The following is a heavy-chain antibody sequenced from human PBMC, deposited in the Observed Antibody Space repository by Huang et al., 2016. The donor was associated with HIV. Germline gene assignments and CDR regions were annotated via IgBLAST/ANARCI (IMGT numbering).Heavy chain of an antibody. V-gene: IGHV1-18*01. D-gene: IGHD3-22*01. J-gene: IGHJ3*02. CDR2: RSAASGDT. CDR1: GYTFTSYG. Sequence: QLQLLQSGPELKQPGASVKVSCKASGYTFTSYGITWVGQAPGQGPEWLGWRSAASGDTEYAQKCQGRVTLTTDTSTNIAYMELRSLRSDDTAKYYCARDPKYHRIGYYRQRRGIDIWGQGTMVSVSS. CDR3: ARDPKYHRIGYYRQRRGIDI.